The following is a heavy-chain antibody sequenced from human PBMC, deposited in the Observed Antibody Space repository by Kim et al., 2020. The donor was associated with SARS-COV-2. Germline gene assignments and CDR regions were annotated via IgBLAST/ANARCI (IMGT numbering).Heavy chain of an antibody. CDR2: IIPIFGTA. D-gene: IGHD4-17*01. CDR3: AREGDYGNWFDP. Sequence: SVKVSCKASGGTFSSYAISWVRQAPGQGLEWMGGIIPIFGTANYAQKFQGRVTITADKSTSTAYMELSSLRSEDTAVYYCAREGDYGNWFDPWGQGTLVTVSS. V-gene: IGHV1-69*06. J-gene: IGHJ5*02. CDR1: GGTFSSYA.